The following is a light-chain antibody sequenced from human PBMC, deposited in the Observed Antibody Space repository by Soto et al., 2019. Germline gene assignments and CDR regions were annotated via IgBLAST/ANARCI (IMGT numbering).Light chain of an antibody. Sequence: QSVLTQPRSVSGSPGQSVTLSCTGTSSDVGGYNYVSWYQQHPGKAPKVMIYDVSKRPSGVPDRFSGSRSGNTASLTISGLQAEDEADYYCCAYAGRYTYVFGTGTKLTVL. V-gene: IGLV2-11*01. CDR2: DVS. J-gene: IGLJ1*01. CDR3: CAYAGRYTYV. CDR1: SSDVGGYNY.